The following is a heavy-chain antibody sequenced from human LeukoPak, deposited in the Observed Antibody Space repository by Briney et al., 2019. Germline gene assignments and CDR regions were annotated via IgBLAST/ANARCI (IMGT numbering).Heavy chain of an antibody. V-gene: IGHV4-59*01. Sequence: QSSETLSLTCTISGGSISGYSWSWIRQTPGKGLEWIGEMYDSGNTNYNPSLKSRVTTSVDTSKNQFSLKLSSVTAADTAVYYCARGRAAMADYWGQGTLVTVSS. CDR2: MYDSGNT. J-gene: IGHJ4*02. D-gene: IGHD5-18*01. CDR1: GGSISGYS. CDR3: ARGRAAMADY.